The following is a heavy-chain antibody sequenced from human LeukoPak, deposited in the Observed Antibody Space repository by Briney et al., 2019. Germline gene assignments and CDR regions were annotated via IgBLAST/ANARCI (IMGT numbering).Heavy chain of an antibody. V-gene: IGHV1-2*02. Sequence: GASVKVSCKASGYTFTDYYIHWVRQAPGQGLEWMGWINPNNGGIHYSQRFQGRVTMTRDTSISTPYVELSRLRSDDTAVYYCARDVRRDTFDIWGQGTMVTVSS. CDR2: INPNNGGI. D-gene: IGHD3-10*02. CDR1: GYTFTDYY. CDR3: ARDVRRDTFDI. J-gene: IGHJ3*02.